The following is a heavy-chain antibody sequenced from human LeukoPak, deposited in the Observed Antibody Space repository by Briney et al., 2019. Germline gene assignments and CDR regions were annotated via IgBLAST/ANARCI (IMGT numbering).Heavy chain of an antibody. CDR2: FDPEDGET. V-gene: IGHV1-24*01. Sequence: VASVKVSCKVSGYTLTELSMHWVRQAPGKGLEWMGGFDPEDGETIYAQKFQGRVTMTEDTSTDTAYMELSSLRSEDTAVYYCATARLEVVPAAPYFDYWGQGTLVTVSS. CDR3: ATARLEVVPAAPYFDY. J-gene: IGHJ4*02. D-gene: IGHD2-2*01. CDR1: GYTLTELS.